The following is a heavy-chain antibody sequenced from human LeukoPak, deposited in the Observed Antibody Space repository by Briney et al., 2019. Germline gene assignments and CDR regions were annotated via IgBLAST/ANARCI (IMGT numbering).Heavy chain of an antibody. D-gene: IGHD3-22*01. V-gene: IGHV4-38-2*02. Sequence: SETLSLTCTVSGYSISSGYYWGWIRPPPGKGLEWIGSIYHSGSTYYNPSLKSRVTISVDTSKNQFSLKLSSVTAADTAVYYCARGPNYYDSSGYPIQHWGQGTLVTVSS. CDR3: ARGPNYYDSSGYPIQH. CDR1: GYSISSGYY. J-gene: IGHJ1*01. CDR2: IYHSGST.